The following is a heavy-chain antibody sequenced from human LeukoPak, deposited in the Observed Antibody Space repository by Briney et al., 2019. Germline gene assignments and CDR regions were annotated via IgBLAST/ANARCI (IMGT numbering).Heavy chain of an antibody. V-gene: IGHV3-74*01. CDR1: GFTFRSYW. D-gene: IGHD3-22*01. CDR3: ARAPSEIGGYYPEYFRH. J-gene: IGHJ1*01. CDR2: IKSDGST. Sequence: GGSPRLSCAASGFTFRSYWMHWVRQAPGKGLVWVSRIKSDGSTNYADSVKGRFTISRDNAKNTVSLQMNSLRAEDTGVYYCARAPSEIGGYYPEYFRHWGQGTLVTVSS.